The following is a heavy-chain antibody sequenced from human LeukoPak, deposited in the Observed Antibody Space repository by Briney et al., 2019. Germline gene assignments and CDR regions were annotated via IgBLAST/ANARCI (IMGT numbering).Heavy chain of an antibody. D-gene: IGHD3-22*01. CDR2: IYHSGST. V-gene: IGHV4-38-2*01. CDR3: ARRSENSSGYYFAYYFDY. Sequence: SETLSLTCAVSGYSISSGYYWGWIRQPPVKGLEWIGSIYHSGSTYYNPSLKSRVTISVDTSKNQFSLKLSSVTAADTAVYYCARRSENSSGYYFAYYFDYWGQGTLVTVSS. J-gene: IGHJ4*02. CDR1: GYSISSGYY.